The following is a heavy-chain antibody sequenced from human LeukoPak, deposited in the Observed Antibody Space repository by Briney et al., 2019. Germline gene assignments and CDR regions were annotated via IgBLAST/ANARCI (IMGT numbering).Heavy chain of an antibody. J-gene: IGHJ4*02. CDR2: ISYNGSNK. V-gene: IGHV3-30*18. Sequence: GGSLRLSCAASGFTFSNYWMHWVRQAPGKGREWVAVISYNGSNKYYADSVKGRFTIPRDNSKNTLYLQMNSLRAEDTAVYYCAKDRDTAMVTLDYWGQGTLVTVSS. CDR3: AKDRDTAMVTLDY. D-gene: IGHD5-18*01. CDR1: GFTFSNYW.